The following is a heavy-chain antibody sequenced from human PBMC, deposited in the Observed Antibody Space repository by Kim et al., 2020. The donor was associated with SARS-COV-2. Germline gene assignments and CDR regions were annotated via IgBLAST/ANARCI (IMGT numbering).Heavy chain of an antibody. J-gene: IGHJ6*02. CDR3: ARGGYDILTGHYYGMDV. CDR2: IGTAGDT. Sequence: GGSLRLSCAASGFTFSSYDMHWVRQATGKGLEWVSAIGTAGDTYYPGSVKGRFTISRENAKNSLYLQMNSLRAGDTAVYYCARGGYDILTGHYYGMDVWGQGTTVTVSS. D-gene: IGHD3-9*01. CDR1: GFTFSSYD. V-gene: IGHV3-13*01.